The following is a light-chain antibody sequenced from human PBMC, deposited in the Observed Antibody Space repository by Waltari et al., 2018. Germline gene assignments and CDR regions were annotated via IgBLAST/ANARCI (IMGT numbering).Light chain of an antibody. CDR3: NSYTGSSSWV. V-gene: IGLV2-14*01. J-gene: IGLJ3*02. CDR2: DVS. CDR1: SRDVRFSYY. Sequence: HSALTQPPSLSRSPGPSLTIPCTGSSRDVRFSYYLPWYQQYPGKVPQLLIYDVSDRPSGVSSRFSGSKSGNTASLTISGLQADDEADYYCNSYTGSSSWVFGGGTKLTVL.